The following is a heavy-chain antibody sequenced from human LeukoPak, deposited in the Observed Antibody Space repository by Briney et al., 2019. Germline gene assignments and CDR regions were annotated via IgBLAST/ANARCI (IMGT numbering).Heavy chain of an antibody. CDR3: ARDRDSSGYYFDY. D-gene: IGHD3-22*01. J-gene: IGHJ4*02. Sequence: KTSETLSLTCTVSGVSISSYHWSWIRQPPVKGLEWIGYIYYSGSTNYNPSLKSRVTISVDTSKNQFSLKLSSVTAADTAVYYCARDRDSSGYYFDYWGQGTLVTVSS. V-gene: IGHV4-59*01. CDR2: IYYSGST. CDR1: GVSISSYH.